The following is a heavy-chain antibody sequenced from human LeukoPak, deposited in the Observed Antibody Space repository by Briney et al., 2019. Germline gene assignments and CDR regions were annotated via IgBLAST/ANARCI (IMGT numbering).Heavy chain of an antibody. Sequence: GGSLRLSCAASGFTFSGSAMHWVRQASGKGLEWVGRIRSKANNYATAYAASVKGGFTISRDDSKNTAYLQMNSLKTEDAAVYYCSSLADYWGQGTLVTVSS. CDR3: SSLADY. V-gene: IGHV3-73*01. D-gene: IGHD3-3*02. CDR1: GFTFSGSA. J-gene: IGHJ4*02. CDR2: IRSKANNYAT.